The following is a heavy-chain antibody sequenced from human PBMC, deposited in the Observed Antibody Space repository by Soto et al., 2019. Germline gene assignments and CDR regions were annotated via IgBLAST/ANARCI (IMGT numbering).Heavy chain of an antibody. CDR1: GGSFSGYY. CDR3: ARESGIVATILYFDY. Sequence: QVQLQQWGAGLLKPSETLSLTCAVSGGSFSGYYWSWIRQPPGKGLEWIGEINHSGSTNYNPSLKRRVTISVDTSKNHLALKLSSVTAADTAVYYCARESGIVATILYFDYGGQRTLVTVAS. CDR2: INHSGST. D-gene: IGHD5-12*01. J-gene: IGHJ4*02. V-gene: IGHV4-34*01.